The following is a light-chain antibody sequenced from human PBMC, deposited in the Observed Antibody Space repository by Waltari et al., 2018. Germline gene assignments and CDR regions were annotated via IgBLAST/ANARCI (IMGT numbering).Light chain of an antibody. CDR1: QTLLHTDGKTY. CDR2: GAS. Sequence: VVTQPPLSLSLPPGPSASISCQFSQTLLHTDGKTYLFWFFKRPGQSPQLLIYGASSRFSGVPDRFSGSGSGTDFTLRISRVEADDVGLYYCMQGLHLPFTFGPGTKVDF. CDR3: MQGLHLPFT. J-gene: IGKJ3*01. V-gene: IGKV2-29*02.